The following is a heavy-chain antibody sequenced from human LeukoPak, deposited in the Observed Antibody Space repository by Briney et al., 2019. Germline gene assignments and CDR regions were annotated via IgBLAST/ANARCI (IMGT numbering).Heavy chain of an antibody. Sequence: ASVPVSFKASGYTFTDYYMHWLRQARGQGLEWMGWINHNRCGTNYAQQFQGRGTMTRDPAISKAYLELSSLRSDDTAVYYCARDNYINSPRDYWVQGTMVT. V-gene: IGHV1-2*02. CDR1: GYTFTDYY. D-gene: IGHD4-11*01. J-gene: IGHJ4*02. CDR3: ARDNYINSPRDY. CDR2: INHNRCGT.